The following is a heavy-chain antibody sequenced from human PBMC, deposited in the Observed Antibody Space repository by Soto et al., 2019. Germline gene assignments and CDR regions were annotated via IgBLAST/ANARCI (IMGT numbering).Heavy chain of an antibody. Sequence: PSETLSLTCTVSGGSVSRGSYYWSWIRQPPGKGLEWIGYIYYSGSTNYNPSLKSRVTISVDTSKNQFSLKLSSVTAADTAVYYCARASVGAIPYNWFDPWGQGTLVTVSS. D-gene: IGHD1-26*01. CDR3: ARASVGAIPYNWFDP. CDR1: GGSVSRGSYY. V-gene: IGHV4-61*01. CDR2: IYYSGST. J-gene: IGHJ5*02.